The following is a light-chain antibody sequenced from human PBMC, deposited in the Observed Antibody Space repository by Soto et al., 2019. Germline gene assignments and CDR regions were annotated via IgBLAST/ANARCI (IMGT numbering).Light chain of an antibody. CDR3: SSFTNTAPPVL. J-gene: IGLJ2*01. CDR1: SSDIGGGNY. CDR2: EVS. Sequence: QSALTQPASVSGSPGQSITISCNGTSSDIGGGNYVHWYQQHPGKAPTLIIYEVSNRPSGISHRFSGSKSGDTASLPISGRHADDEADYYCSSFTNTAPPVLFGGGTQLTVL. V-gene: IGLV2-14*03.